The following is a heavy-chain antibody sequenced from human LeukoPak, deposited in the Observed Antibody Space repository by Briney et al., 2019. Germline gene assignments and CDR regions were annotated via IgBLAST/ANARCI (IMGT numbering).Heavy chain of an antibody. Sequence: VASVKVSCKASGYTFTTYAMHWVRQAPGQRLEWMGWINAGNGNTKYSQKFQARVTITRDTSASTAYMELSSLRSEDTAVYYCARELGTGEDDYWGQGTLVTVSS. V-gene: IGHV1-3*01. D-gene: IGHD7-27*01. CDR1: GYTFTTYA. CDR2: INAGNGNT. CDR3: ARELGTGEDDY. J-gene: IGHJ4*02.